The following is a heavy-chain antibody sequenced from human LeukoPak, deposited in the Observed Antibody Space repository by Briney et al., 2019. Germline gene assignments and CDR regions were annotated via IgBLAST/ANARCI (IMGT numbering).Heavy chain of an antibody. Sequence: PSETLSLTCTVSGGSISNHYWSWIRQPPGRGLEWIGYIYYTGSTNYNPSLKSRVTISVDTSKNQFSLKLSSVTAADTAVYYCARVRSGWYPFDYWGQGTLVTVSS. V-gene: IGHV4-59*11. J-gene: IGHJ4*02. CDR3: ARVRSGWYPFDY. CDR1: GGSISNHY. CDR2: IYYTGST. D-gene: IGHD6-19*01.